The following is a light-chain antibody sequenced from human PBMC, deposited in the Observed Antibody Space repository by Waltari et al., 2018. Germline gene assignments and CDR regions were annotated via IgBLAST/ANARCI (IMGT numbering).Light chain of an antibody. Sequence: QSALTQPASVSGSPGQSITISCTGTSTDVGSYNFVSWYQQHPSKAPKLMIYEVSKRPSGVSNRFSGSKSGNAASLTISGLQAEDEADYYCCSYAGSSTYVVFGGGTKMTVL. J-gene: IGLJ2*01. CDR3: CSYAGSSTYVV. CDR1: STDVGSYNF. V-gene: IGLV2-23*02. CDR2: EVS.